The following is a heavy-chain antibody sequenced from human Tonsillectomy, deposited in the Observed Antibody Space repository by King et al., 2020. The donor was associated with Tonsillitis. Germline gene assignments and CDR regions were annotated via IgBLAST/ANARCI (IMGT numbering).Heavy chain of an antibody. D-gene: IGHD3-10*01. J-gene: IGHJ4*02. V-gene: IGHV3-23*04. CDR2: IRGSGGST. CDR1: GITLSNYD. Sequence: VQLVESGGGLVQSGGSLRLSCAASGITLSNYDMSWVRQAPGKGLEWVSTIRGSGGSTYYGDSVKGRFTISRDNSKNTLCLQKNSLRAEDTAVYYCAKDITMVFEPPDWGQGTLVTVSS. CDR3: AKDITMVFEPPD.